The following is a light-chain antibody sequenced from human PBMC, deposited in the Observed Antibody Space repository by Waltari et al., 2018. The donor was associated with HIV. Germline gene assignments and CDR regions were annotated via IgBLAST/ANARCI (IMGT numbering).Light chain of an antibody. CDR3: EAWDSTLKETL. CDR2: GNY. Sequence: QSVLTQPPSAPGTPGQTAPISCSGTPPNLATPRIHWYQQLPGTAPKLLIDGNYKRPSGVPERFSVSKSGASASLVISGRRSEDEADYYCEAWDSTLKETLFGGGTKLTVL. V-gene: IGLV1-47*01. CDR1: PPNLATPR. J-gene: IGLJ3*02.